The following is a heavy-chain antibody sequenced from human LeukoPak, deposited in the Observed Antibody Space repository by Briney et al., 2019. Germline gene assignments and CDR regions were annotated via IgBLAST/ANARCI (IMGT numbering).Heavy chain of an antibody. D-gene: IGHD6-19*01. V-gene: IGHV4-4*09. CDR2: IYHSGNT. J-gene: IGHJ4*02. Sequence: PSETLSLTCNVSGASMSSNYWSWIRQPPGKGLECVVYIYHSGNTNYSPSLESRVTMSVDESKNQFSLRVHFVSAADTAVYYCASTRRAAVAGRFDSWGQGTLVTVSS. CDR1: GASMSSNY. CDR3: ASTRRAAVAGRFDS.